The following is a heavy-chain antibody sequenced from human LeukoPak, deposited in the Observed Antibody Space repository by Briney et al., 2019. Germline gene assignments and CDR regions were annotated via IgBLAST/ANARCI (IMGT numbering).Heavy chain of an antibody. Sequence: GGSLRLSCSASGFTFSAYAMYWVRQAPGKGLAYVSGISSNGGSSFYADSVKGRFTISRDNSKNTLYLQMGSLRAEDTAVYYCVKITSVTGGDCWGQGTRLTVSS. CDR2: ISSNGGSS. CDR3: VKITSVTGGDC. CDR1: GFTFSAYA. V-gene: IGHV3-64D*09. D-gene: IGHD1-1*01. J-gene: IGHJ4*02.